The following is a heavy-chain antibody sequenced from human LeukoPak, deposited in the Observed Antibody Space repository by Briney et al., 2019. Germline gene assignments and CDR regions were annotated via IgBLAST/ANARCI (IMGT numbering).Heavy chain of an antibody. CDR1: GFTFSSYA. CDR2: ISGSGGST. J-gene: IGHJ4*02. V-gene: IGHV3-23*01. CDR3: AKDAPLRRYGSGSYYHY. Sequence: GGSLRLSCAASGFTFSSYAMSWVRQAPGKGLEWVSAISGSGGSTYYADSVKGRFTISRDNSKNTLYLQMNSLRAEDTAVYYSAKDAPLRRYGSGSYYHYWGQGTLVTVSS. D-gene: IGHD3-10*01.